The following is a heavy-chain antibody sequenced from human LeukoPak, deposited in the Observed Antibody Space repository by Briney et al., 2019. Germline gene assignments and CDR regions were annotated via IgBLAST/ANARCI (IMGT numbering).Heavy chain of an antibody. D-gene: IGHD4-17*01. J-gene: IGHJ6*02. CDR3: ASGPYYGDYTDYYYYGMDV. CDR2: INHSGST. CDR1: GGSFSGYY. V-gene: IGHV4-34*01. Sequence: SETLSLTCAVYGGSFSGYYWSWIRLPPGKGLEWIGEINHSGSTNYNPSLKSRVTISVDTSKNQFSLKLSSVTAADTAVYYCASGPYYGDYTDYYYYGMDVWGQGTTVTVSS.